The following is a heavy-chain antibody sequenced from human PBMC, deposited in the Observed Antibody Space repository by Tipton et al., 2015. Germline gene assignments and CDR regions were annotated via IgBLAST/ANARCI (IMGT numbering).Heavy chain of an antibody. CDR2: VYYSGST. CDR1: GASINSGSYF. Sequence: GLVKPSETLSLTCTVSGASINSGSYFWYWIRQPPGRGLEWIGYVYYSGSTNYNPSLKSRVTMSADTSKNQSSLKLSSVTAADTAVYYCAREKRISIFGVPIPHFDFWGQGALVSVSS. J-gene: IGHJ4*02. V-gene: IGHV4-61*01. D-gene: IGHD3-3*01. CDR3: AREKRISIFGVPIPHFDF.